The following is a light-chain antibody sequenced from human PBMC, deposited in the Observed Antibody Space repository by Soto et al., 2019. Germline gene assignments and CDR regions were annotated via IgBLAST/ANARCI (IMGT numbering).Light chain of an antibody. CDR1: QSVNSN. CDR2: GAS. V-gene: IGKV3-15*01. J-gene: IGKJ4*01. Sequence: ETVMTHSPATLSVSPGERATLSCRASQSVNSNLAWYQQKPGQAPRLLIYGASTRATGIPARFSGSGSGTEFTLTINSLQSEDFAVYYCQPYNNWPLTFGGGTKVDIK. CDR3: QPYNNWPLT.